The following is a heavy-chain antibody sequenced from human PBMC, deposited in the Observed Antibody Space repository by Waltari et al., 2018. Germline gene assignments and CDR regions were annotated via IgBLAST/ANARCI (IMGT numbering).Heavy chain of an antibody. V-gene: IGHV4-39*07. CDR3: ARAGGGVVGYNWFDP. CDR2: IYYSGST. CDR1: GGSISSSSYY. D-gene: IGHD2-15*01. Sequence: QLQLQESGPGLVKPSETLSLTCTVSGGSISSSSYYWGWIRQPPGKGLEWIGSIYYSGSTYYNPSLKSRVTISVDTSKNQFSLKLSSVTDADTAVYYCARAGGGVVGYNWFDPWGQGTLVTVSS. J-gene: IGHJ5*02.